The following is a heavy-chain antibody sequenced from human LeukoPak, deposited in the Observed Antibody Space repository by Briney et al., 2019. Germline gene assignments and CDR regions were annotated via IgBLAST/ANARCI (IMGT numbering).Heavy chain of an antibody. CDR1: GFTFDDHG. CDR3: ARVSGASYYGDFDY. V-gene: IGHV3-20*01. Sequence: GGSLRLSCAATGFTFDDHGMSWVRQAPGKGLEWVSGINWNGGSTGYADSVKGRFTVSRDSAKNSLYLQMNSLRAEDTALYHCARVSGASYYGDFDYWGQGILVTVSS. J-gene: IGHJ4*02. D-gene: IGHD1-26*01. CDR2: INWNGGST.